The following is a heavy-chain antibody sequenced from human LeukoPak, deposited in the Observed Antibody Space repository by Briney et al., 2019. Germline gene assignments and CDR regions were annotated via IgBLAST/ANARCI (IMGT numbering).Heavy chain of an antibody. D-gene: IGHD5-18*01. CDR3: AKDVRAMVDYFDY. CDR2: ISYDGSNK. V-gene: IGHV3-30*18. Sequence: PGGSLRLSCAASGFTFSSYGMHWVRQVPGKGLEWVAVISYDGSNKYYADSVKGRFTISRDNSKNTLYLQMNSLRAEDTAVYYCAKDVRAMVDYFDYWGQGTLVTVSS. CDR1: GFTFSSYG. J-gene: IGHJ4*02.